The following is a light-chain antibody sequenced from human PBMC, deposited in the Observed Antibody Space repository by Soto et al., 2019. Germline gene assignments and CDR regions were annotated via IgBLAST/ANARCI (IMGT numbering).Light chain of an antibody. CDR3: LQDHGFPLA. CDR2: AAS. CDR1: QDIRND. Sequence: AIQMTQSPSSLSASVGDRVTITCRASQDIRNDLGWYQQKPGKAPKLLIYAASSLQSEVPSRFSGSGSGTYFTLTISSLQPEDFATYFCLQDHGFPLAFGGGTKVEIK. V-gene: IGKV1-6*01. J-gene: IGKJ4*01.